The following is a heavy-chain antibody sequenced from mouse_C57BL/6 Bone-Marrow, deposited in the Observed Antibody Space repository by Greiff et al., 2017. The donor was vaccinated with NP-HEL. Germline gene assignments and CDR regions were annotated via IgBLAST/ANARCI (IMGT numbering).Heavy chain of an antibody. V-gene: IGHV1-7*01. CDR3: ARENYEGLAY. CDR2: INPSSGDT. CDR1: GYTFTSYW. D-gene: IGHD1-1*01. J-gene: IGHJ3*01. Sequence: VKLMESGAELAKPGASVKLSCKASGYTFTSYWMHWVKQRHGQGLEWIGYINPSSGDTKYNQKFKDKATLTADKSSSTAYMQLSSRTYEDAAVYDSARENYEGLAYCGQGTLVTVSA.